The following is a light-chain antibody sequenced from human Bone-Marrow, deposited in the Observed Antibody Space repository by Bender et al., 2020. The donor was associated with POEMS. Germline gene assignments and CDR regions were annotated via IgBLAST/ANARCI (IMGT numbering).Light chain of an antibody. J-gene: IGLJ3*02. CDR2: EDN. V-gene: IGLV3-25*03. CDR3: QSTDTSDSWV. CDR1: ALAEKY. Sequence: SYELTQPPSVSVSPGQTARITCSGDALAEKYADWYQQKSGQAPVLVIYEDNKRPSGIPERFSGSSSGTTVTLTISAVQAEDEADYYCQSTDTSDSWVFGRGTKLTVL.